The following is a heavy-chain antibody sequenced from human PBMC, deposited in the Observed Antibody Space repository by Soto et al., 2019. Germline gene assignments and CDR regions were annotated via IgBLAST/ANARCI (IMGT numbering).Heavy chain of an antibody. V-gene: IGHV3-48*02. CDR1: GFTFSNYG. J-gene: IGHJ4*02. Sequence: EVQLVESGGGLSQPGGSLKLSCVGSGFTFSNYGMNWVRQAPGKGLQWVAYVSGTSTTIIYADSLEGRFTTSRDNGKSSLYLELSSVRDEDTAVYYFPSVYGIEAGCHIRGFDYWGQGTLVAVSS. CDR3: PSVYGIEAGCHIRGFDY. D-gene: IGHD3-10*01. CDR2: VSGTSTTI.